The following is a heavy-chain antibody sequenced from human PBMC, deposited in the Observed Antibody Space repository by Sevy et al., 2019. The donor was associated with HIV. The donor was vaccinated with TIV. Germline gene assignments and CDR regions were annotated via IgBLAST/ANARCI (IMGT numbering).Heavy chain of an antibody. V-gene: IGHV3-49*03. CDR2: IRTTVNGGTA. CDR1: GFTFYNYA. Sequence: GGSLRLSCATSGFTFYNYAMSWFRQAPGKGLEWIGFIRTTVNGGTAEYAASVAGRFTISRYDSRSIAYLQMNNLKTEETAVYYCTRDEGDLDAFDIWGQGTMVTVSS. CDR3: TRDEGDLDAFDI. J-gene: IGHJ3*02.